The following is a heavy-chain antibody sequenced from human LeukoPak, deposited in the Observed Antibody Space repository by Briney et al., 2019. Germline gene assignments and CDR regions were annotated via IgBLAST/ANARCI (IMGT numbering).Heavy chain of an antibody. CDR3: ARNPVTTKYFDY. CDR2: INPSGGST. CDR1: GYTFTIYY. V-gene: IGHV1-46*01. J-gene: IGHJ4*02. Sequence: ASVKVSFKASGYTFTIYYMHWVRQAPGQGLEWMGIINPSGGSTRYAQKFQGRVTMTRDTSTSTVYMELSSLRSEDTAVYYCARNPVTTKYFDYGGQGTLVTVSS. D-gene: IGHD4-17*01.